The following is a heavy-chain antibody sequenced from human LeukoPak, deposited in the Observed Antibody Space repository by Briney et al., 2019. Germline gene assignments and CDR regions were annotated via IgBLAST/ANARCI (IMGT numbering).Heavy chain of an antibody. D-gene: IGHD1-26*01. CDR3: ATVGPLVGATVLGY. J-gene: IGHJ4*02. CDR1: GYTFTDYY. CDR2: VDPEDGET. V-gene: IGHV1-69-2*01. Sequence: ASVKVSCKASGYTFTDYYMHWVQQAPGKGLEWMGLVDPEDGETIYAEKFQGRVTITADTSTDTAYMELSSLRSEDTAVYYCATVGPLVGATVLGYWGQGTLVTVSS.